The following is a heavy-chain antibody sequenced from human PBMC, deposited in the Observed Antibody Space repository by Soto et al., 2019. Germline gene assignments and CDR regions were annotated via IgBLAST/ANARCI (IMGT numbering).Heavy chain of an antibody. CDR2: ISYDGSNK. CDR3: AREYYYDSSGYYYHSSYYYYGMVV. V-gene: IGHV3-30-3*01. J-gene: IGHJ6*02. D-gene: IGHD3-22*01. CDR1: GFTFSSYA. Sequence: QVQLVESGGGVVQPGRSLRLSCAASGFTFSSYAMHWVRQAPGKGLEWVAVISYDGSNKYYADSVKGRFTISRDNSKNTLYLQMNSLRAEDTAVYYCAREYYYDSSGYYYHSSYYYYGMVVWGQGTTVTVSS.